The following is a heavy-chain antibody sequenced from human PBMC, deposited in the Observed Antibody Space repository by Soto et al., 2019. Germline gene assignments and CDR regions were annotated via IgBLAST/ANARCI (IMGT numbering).Heavy chain of an antibody. V-gene: IGHV4-39*01. CDR1: GGSISSSSYY. J-gene: IGHJ4*02. Sequence: SETLSLTCTVSGGSISSSSYYWGWIRQPPGKGLEWIGSIYYSGSTYYNPSLKSRVTISVDTSKNQFSLKLSSVTAADTAVYYCARQCTIFGVVIIGSFDYWGQGTLVTVPS. CDR2: IYYSGST. CDR3: ARQCTIFGVVIIGSFDY. D-gene: IGHD3-3*01.